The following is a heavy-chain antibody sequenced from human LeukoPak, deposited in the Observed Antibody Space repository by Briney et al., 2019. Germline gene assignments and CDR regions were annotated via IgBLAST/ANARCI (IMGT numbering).Heavy chain of an antibody. J-gene: IGHJ3*02. CDR3: SRDRGIAHGGGDCYAGAFDI. CDR2: INPNSGGT. Sequence: ASVKVSCKASEYTFTGYYIHWVRQAPGQGLEWMGWINPNSGGTNYAQKFQGRVTMTRDTSISTAYMELSRLRSDDTAVHYCSRDRGIAHGGGDCYAGAFDIWGQGTMVTVSS. D-gene: IGHD2-21*01. CDR1: EYTFTGYY. V-gene: IGHV1-2*02.